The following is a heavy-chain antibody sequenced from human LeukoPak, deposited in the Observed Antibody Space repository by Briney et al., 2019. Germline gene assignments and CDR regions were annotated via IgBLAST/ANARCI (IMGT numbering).Heavy chain of an antibody. V-gene: IGHV4-31*03. CDR3: ARNRRIQPGCWFDH. CDR2: IYYSGST. CDR1: GGSISSGGYY. D-gene: IGHD5-18*01. Sequence: SETLSLTCTVSGGSISSGGYYWSWIRQHPGKGLEWIGYIYYSGSTYYNPSLKSRVTISVDTSKNQFSLKLSSVTAADTAVYYCARNRRIQPGCWFDHWGQGTLVTVSS. J-gene: IGHJ5*02.